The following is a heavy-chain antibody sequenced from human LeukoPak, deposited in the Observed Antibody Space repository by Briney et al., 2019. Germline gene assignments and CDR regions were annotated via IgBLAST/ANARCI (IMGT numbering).Heavy chain of an antibody. CDR3: AKKATVAGRPYYFDY. D-gene: IGHD6-19*01. Sequence: GGSLRLSCAASGFTFSSYAMSWVRQAPGKGLEWVSAISGSGGSTYYADSVKGRFTISRDNSKNTLYLQVNSLRAEDTAVYYCAKKATVAGRPYYFDYWGQGTLVTVSS. V-gene: IGHV3-23*01. CDR1: GFTFSSYA. CDR2: ISGSGGST. J-gene: IGHJ4*02.